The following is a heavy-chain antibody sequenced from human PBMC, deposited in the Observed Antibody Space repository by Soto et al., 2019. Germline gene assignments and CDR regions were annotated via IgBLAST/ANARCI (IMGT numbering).Heavy chain of an antibody. D-gene: IGHD2-2*01. Sequence: GASVKVSCKASGYTFTSYAMHWVRQAPGQRLEWMGWINAGNGNTKYSQKFQGRVTITRDTSASTAYMELSSLRSEDTAVYYCARDRRSSSSSSTPDYWGQGTLVTVSS. CDR1: GYTFTSYA. CDR2: INAGNGNT. V-gene: IGHV1-3*01. CDR3: ARDRRSSSSSSTPDY. J-gene: IGHJ4*02.